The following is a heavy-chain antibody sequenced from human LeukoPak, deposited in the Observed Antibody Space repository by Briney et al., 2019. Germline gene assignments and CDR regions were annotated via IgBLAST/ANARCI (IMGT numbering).Heavy chain of an antibody. V-gene: IGHV3-23*01. CDR3: AKGTTMVRGVNIGFDY. CDR1: GFTFSSYA. CDR2: ISGSGGGT. Sequence: GGSLRLSCAASGFTFSSYAMSWVRQAPGKGLEWVSGISGSGGGTYYADSVKGRFTISRDNSKNTLYLQMNSLRVEDTAVYYCAKGTTMVRGVNIGFDYWGQGTLVTVSS. J-gene: IGHJ4*02. D-gene: IGHD3-10*01.